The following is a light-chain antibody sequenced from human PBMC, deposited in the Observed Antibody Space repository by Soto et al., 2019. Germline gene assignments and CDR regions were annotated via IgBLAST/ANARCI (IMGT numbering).Light chain of an antibody. J-gene: IGKJ5*01. Sequence: DIEMTQSPSTLSGSVGDRVTITCRASQTISSWLAWYQQKPGKAPKLLIYNASTLKSGVPSRFSGSGSGTEFTLTISSLQSDDFATYYCHQSYDIPTFGQGTRLEIK. V-gene: IGKV1-5*03. CDR2: NAS. CDR3: HQSYDIPT. CDR1: QTISSW.